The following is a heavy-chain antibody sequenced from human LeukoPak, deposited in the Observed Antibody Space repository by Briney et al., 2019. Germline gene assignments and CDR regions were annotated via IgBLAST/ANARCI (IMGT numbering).Heavy chain of an antibody. D-gene: IGHD2-2*01. CDR3: ARPIGYCSSTSCRLYFDY. V-gene: IGHV1-18*04. J-gene: IGHJ4*02. CDR1: GYTFTSYG. CDR2: ISAYNGNT. Sequence: ASVKVSCEASGYTFTSYGISWVRQAPGQGLEWMGWISAYNGNTNYAQKLQGRVTMTTDTSTSTAYMELRSLRSDDTAVYYCARPIGYCSSTSCRLYFDYWGQGTLVTVSS.